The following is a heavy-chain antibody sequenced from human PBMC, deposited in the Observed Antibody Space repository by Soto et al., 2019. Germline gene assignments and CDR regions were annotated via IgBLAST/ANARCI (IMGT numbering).Heavy chain of an antibody. Sequence: LRLSCAASGFTFSSYSMNWVRQAPGKGLEWVSSISSSSSYIYYADSVKGRFTISRDNAKNSLYLQMNSLRAEDTAVYYCARLLGYCSSTSCPGEGLYYYYGMDVWGQGTTVTVSS. CDR3: ARLLGYCSSTSCPGEGLYYYYGMDV. J-gene: IGHJ6*02. D-gene: IGHD2-2*01. CDR1: GFTFSSYS. CDR2: ISSSSSYI. V-gene: IGHV3-21*01.